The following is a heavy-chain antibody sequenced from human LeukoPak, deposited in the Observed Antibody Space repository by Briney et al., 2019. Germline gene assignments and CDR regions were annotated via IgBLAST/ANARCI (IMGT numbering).Heavy chain of an antibody. V-gene: IGHV1-18*01. CDR1: GYTFTSYG. D-gene: IGHD6-19*01. CDR3: ARDVYSSGSALPEY. J-gene: IGHJ4*02. CDR2: ISAYNGNT. Sequence: ASVKVSCKASGYTFTSYGISWVRQAPGQGLEWMGWISAYNGNTNYAQKLQGRVTMTTDTSTSTAYMELRSLRSDDTAVYYCARDVYSSGSALPEYWGQGTLVTVSS.